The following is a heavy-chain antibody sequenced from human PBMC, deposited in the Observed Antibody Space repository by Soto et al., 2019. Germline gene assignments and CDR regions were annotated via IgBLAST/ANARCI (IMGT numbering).Heavy chain of an antibody. V-gene: IGHV1-18*01. D-gene: IGHD3-10*01. CDR1: GYPFSSIG. J-gene: IGHJ4*02. Sequence: QVQLVQSGAEVKKPGASVKVSCKASGYPFSSIGISWVRQAPGQGLEWMGWISPYNRNTYYAQRLQGRVTMTTDTSTSTAYVELRSLTSDDTAVYFCARDLDGSGNYYTDYWGQGTLVTVSS. CDR3: ARDLDGSGNYYTDY. CDR2: ISPYNRNT.